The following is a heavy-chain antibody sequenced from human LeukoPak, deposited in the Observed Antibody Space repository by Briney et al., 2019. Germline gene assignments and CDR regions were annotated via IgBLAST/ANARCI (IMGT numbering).Heavy chain of an antibody. CDR2: IYPGDSTT. D-gene: IGHD1-26*01. Sequence: GESLQISSKASGYPFVGHWIGWVRQVPGEGLEWMAVIYPGDSTTRYGPSLQSQVTISADKFLNTVYLQWNSLKASDTATYYCARSNSGSYFHLDYWGQGTPVTVSS. J-gene: IGHJ4*02. CDR3: ARSNSGSYFHLDY. CDR1: GYPFVGHW. V-gene: IGHV5-51*01.